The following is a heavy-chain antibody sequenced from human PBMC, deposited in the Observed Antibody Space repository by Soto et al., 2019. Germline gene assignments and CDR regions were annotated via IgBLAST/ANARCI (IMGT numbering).Heavy chain of an antibody. J-gene: IGHJ3*02. CDR2: FDPEDGET. V-gene: IGHV1-24*01. D-gene: IGHD1-20*01. CDR3: ATVMNTCNDIPAFDI. CDR1: GYTLTELS. Sequence: ASVKVSCKVSGYTLTELSMHWVRQAPGKGLEWMGGFDPEDGETIYAQKFQGRVTMTEDTSTDTAYMELSSLRSDDTAVYYCATVMNTCNDIPAFDIWGQGTMVTVSS.